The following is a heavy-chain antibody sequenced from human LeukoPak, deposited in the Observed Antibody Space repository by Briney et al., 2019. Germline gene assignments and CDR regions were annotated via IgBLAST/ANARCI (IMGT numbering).Heavy chain of an antibody. J-gene: IGHJ4*02. CDR1: GYTFTGYY. Sequence: ASVKVSCKASGYTFTGYYMHWVRQAPGQGLEWMGWINPNSGGANYAQKFQGRVTMTRDTSISTAYMELSRLKSDDTAVYYCARTWGDEVVGDYWGQGTLVTVSS. CDR2: INPNSGGA. V-gene: IGHV1-2*02. D-gene: IGHD2-15*01. CDR3: ARTWGDEVVGDY.